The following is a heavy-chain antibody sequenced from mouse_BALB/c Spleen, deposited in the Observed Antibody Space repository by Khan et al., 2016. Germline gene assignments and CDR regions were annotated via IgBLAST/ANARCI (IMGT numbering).Heavy chain of an antibody. D-gene: IGHD2-12*01. CDR1: GYSITSGYY. Sequence: EVQLQESGPGLVKPSQSLSLTCSVTGYSITSGYYWNWIRQFPGNNLEWMGYISYDGSNNYNPSLKNRISIARDTSKNQFFLKLNSVTTEDTATSYYAGIRRVYAMDYWGQGTSVTVSS. CDR3: AGIRRVYAMDY. CDR2: ISYDGSN. V-gene: IGHV3-6*02. J-gene: IGHJ4*01.